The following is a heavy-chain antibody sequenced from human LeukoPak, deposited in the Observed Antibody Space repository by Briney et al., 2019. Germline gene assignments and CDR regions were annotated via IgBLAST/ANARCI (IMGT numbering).Heavy chain of an antibody. J-gene: IGHJ6*03. Sequence: WETLSLTCAVYGGSFSGYYWSWIRQPPGKGLEWIGEVNHSGSTNYNPSLKSRVTMSVDTSKNQFSLKLSSVTAADTAVYYCARGEAAAGPMDYMDVWDTGATVTGSS. D-gene: IGHD6-13*01. CDR2: VNHSGST. CDR3: ARGEAAAGPMDYMDV. CDR1: GGSFSGYY. V-gene: IGHV4-34*01.